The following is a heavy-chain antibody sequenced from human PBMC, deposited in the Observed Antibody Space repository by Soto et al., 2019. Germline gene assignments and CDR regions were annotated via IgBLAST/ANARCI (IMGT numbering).Heavy chain of an antibody. CDR2: IYYSGST. CDR1: GGSISSGGYY. V-gene: IGHV4-31*03. D-gene: IGHD5-12*01. CDR3: ARGRVVATTFDY. Sequence: LSLTCTVSGGSISSGGYYWSWIRQHPGKGLEWIGYIYYSGSTYYNPSLKSRVTISVDTSKNQFSLKLSSVTAADTAVYYCARGRVVATTFDYWGQGTMVTVYS. J-gene: IGHJ4*02.